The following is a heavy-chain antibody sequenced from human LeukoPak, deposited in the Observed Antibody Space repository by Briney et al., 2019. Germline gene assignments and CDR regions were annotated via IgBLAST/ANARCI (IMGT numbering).Heavy chain of an antibody. V-gene: IGHV3-23*01. Sequence: GRSLRLALAAAAITVIRYAIGWGRQPPGKWLGLVSSIIVGGGDTYYAYSVKCRFTMSRDSSGNTRYLPMNSLRAADTAVYYCAKDPYGTRYFQHWGQGTLVAVSS. CDR2: IIVGGGDT. D-gene: IGHD1-26*01. CDR3: AKDPYGTRYFQH. J-gene: IGHJ1*01. CDR1: AITVIRYA.